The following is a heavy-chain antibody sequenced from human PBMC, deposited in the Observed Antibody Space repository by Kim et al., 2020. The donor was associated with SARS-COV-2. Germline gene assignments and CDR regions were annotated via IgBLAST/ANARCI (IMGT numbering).Heavy chain of an antibody. CDR1: GGSVSSGSYY. D-gene: IGHD4-17*01. Sequence: SETLSLTCTVSGGSVSSGSYYWSWIRQPPGKGLEWIGYIYYSGSTNYNPSLKSRVTISVDTSKNQFSLKLSSVTAADTAVYYCARAGRGDYLNYWGQGTLVTVSS. CDR3: ARAGRGDYLNY. V-gene: IGHV4-61*01. CDR2: IYYSGST. J-gene: IGHJ4*02.